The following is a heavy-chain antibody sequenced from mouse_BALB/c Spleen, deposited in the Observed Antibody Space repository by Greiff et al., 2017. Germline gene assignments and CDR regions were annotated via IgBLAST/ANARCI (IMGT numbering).Heavy chain of an antibody. CDR1: GDSITRGY. V-gene: IGHV3-8*02. Sequence: DVQLQESGPRLVKPSQTLSLTCSVTGDSITRGYWNWIRKFPGNKLEYMGYISYSGSTYYNPSLKSRISITRDTSKNQYYLQLNSVTTEDTATYYCARKDGNYVYYYAMDYWGQGTSVTVSA. D-gene: IGHD2-1*01. CDR3: ARKDGNYVYYYAMDY. CDR2: ISYSGST. J-gene: IGHJ4*01.